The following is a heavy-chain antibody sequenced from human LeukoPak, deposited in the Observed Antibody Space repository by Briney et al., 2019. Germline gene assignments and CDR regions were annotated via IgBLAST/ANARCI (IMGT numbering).Heavy chain of an antibody. Sequence: GGSLRLSCAASGFTFSSYSMNWVRQAPGKGLEWVSSISSSSSYIYYADSVEGRFTISRDNAKNSLYLQMNSLRAEDTAVYYCARDQSGYSYFESQYYYYMDVWGKGTTVTVSS. V-gene: IGHV3-21*01. D-gene: IGHD5-18*01. CDR3: ARDQSGYSYFESQYYYYMDV. CDR2: ISSSSSYI. CDR1: GFTFSSYS. J-gene: IGHJ6*03.